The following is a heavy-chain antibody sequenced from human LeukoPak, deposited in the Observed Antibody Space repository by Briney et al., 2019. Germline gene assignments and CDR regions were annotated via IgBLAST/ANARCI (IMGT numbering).Heavy chain of an antibody. V-gene: IGHV3-21*01. CDR2: ISSSSSYI. D-gene: IGHD3-10*01. Sequence: GGSLRLSCAASGFTFSSYSMNWVRQAPGKGLEWVSSISSSSSYIYYADSVKGRFTISRVNAKNSLYLQMNSLRAEDTAVYYCARDQSRTLWFGELYYFDYWGQGTLVTVSS. CDR3: ARDQSRTLWFGELYYFDY. CDR1: GFTFSSYS. J-gene: IGHJ4*02.